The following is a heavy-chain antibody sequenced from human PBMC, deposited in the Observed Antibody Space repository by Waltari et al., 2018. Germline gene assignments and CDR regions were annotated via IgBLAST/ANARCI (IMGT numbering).Heavy chain of an antibody. V-gene: IGHV5-51*01. CDR1: GYSFSSYW. Sequence: EVRLVQSGAEVKKPGDSLKISCETSGYSFSSYWIAWVRQMPGKGLEWVGITYPDDSDTRYSPSFQGQVTISVDKSINTAYLQWSSLKALDSAIYYCAKHPKYFNGGHWFDPWGQGTLVTVSS. CDR3: AKHPKYFNGGHWFDP. J-gene: IGHJ5*02. CDR2: TYPDDSDT. D-gene: IGHD3-16*01.